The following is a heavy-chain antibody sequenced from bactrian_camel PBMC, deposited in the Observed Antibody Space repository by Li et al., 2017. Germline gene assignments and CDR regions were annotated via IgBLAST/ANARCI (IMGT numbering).Heavy chain of an antibody. V-gene: IGHV3S31*01. Sequence: VQLVESGGGLVQPGGSLRLSCAASGFTFSTYAITWVRQAPGKGLEWVSQISRGGGSTYYADSVKGRFTISRDNAKNTVYLQLNSLKTEGMAMYYCAKESYGLGVDWGQGTQVT. CDR1: GFTFSTYA. CDR2: ISRGGGST. J-gene: IGHJ4*01. D-gene: IGHD5*01. CDR3: AKESYGLGVD.